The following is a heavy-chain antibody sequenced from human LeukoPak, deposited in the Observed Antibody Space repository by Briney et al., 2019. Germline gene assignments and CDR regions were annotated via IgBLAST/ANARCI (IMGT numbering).Heavy chain of an antibody. D-gene: IGHD2-2*01. J-gene: IGHJ3*02. CDR2: INHSGST. CDR1: GGSFSGYY. Sequence: SETLSLTCAVYGGSFSGYYWSWIRQPPGKGLEWIGDINHSGSTNYNPSLKSRVTISVDTSKNQFSLKLSSVTAADTAVYYCARILGYCSSTSCPSVAFDIWGQGTMVTVSS. CDR3: ARILGYCSSTSCPSVAFDI. V-gene: IGHV4-34*01.